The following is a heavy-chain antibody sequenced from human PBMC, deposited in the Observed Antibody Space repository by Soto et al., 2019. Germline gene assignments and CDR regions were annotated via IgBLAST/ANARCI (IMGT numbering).Heavy chain of an antibody. CDR1: GFSLSTNGVG. CDR3: AHSPRITTYDY. V-gene: IGHV2-5*02. J-gene: IGHJ4*02. CDR2: IYWDDDK. D-gene: IGHD3-10*01. Sequence: QITLKESGPPLVKPTQTLTLTCTFSGFSLSTNGVGVGWIRQPPGKALEWLALIYWDDDKRYSPSLKSRLTATXXTATDRVVLTITNMDPVDTATYYCAHSPRITTYDYWGQGTLVTVSS.